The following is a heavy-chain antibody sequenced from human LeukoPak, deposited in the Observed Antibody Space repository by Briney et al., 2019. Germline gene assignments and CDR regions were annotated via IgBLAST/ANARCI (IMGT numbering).Heavy chain of an antibody. CDR1: GGSISSSSYY. D-gene: IGHD3-10*02. Sequence: SETLSLTCIVSGGSISSSSYYWGWIRQPPGKGLEWIGEINHSGSTNYNPSLKSRVTISVDTSKNQFSLKLSSVTAADTAVYYCAELGITMIGGVWGKGTTVAISS. CDR3: AELGITMIGGV. V-gene: IGHV4-39*07. CDR2: INHSGST. J-gene: IGHJ6*04.